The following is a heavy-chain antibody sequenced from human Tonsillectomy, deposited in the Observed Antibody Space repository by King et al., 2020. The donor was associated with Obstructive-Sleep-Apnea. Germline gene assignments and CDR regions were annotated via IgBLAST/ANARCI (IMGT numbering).Heavy chain of an antibody. CDR3: ARDLRNGYLVTGGFVREFDP. CDR2: ISYDGSKK. Sequence: VQLVESGGGVDQPGRSLRLSCAASGFIFSAYSMHWVRQSPGKGLEWVAVISYDGSKKYYADSVKGRFTISRDNSKNTLYLQMNSLRAEDTAVFYCARDLRNGYLVTGGFVREFDPGGKGTLAT. D-gene: IGHD2-8*02. J-gene: IGHJ5*02. V-gene: IGHV3-30-3*01. CDR1: GFIFSAYS.